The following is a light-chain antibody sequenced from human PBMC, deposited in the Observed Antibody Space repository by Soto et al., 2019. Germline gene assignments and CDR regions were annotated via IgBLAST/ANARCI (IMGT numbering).Light chain of an antibody. CDR3: SSYAGSSNLV. V-gene: IGLV2-8*01. Sequence: QSALTQPPSASGSPGQSVAISCTGTSCDVGGYNYVSWYQQHPGKAPKLMIYEVSKRPSGVPDRFSGSKSGNTASLTVSGLQPEDEADYYCSSYAGSSNLVFGGGTKLTVL. J-gene: IGLJ2*01. CDR1: SCDVGGYNY. CDR2: EVS.